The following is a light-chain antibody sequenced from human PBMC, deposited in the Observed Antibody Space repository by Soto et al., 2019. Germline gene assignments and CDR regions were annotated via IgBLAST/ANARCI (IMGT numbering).Light chain of an antibody. Sequence: QSVLTQPPSASGTPGQRVTISCSGSSSNIGSNYVYWYHQLPGTAPKLLIYGNNQRPSGVPDRFSGSKSGTSASLVISGLRSEDEADYYCVAWDDSLSGPVFGGGTKLTVL. CDR3: VAWDDSLSGPV. CDR2: GNN. CDR1: SSNIGSNY. V-gene: IGLV1-47*01. J-gene: IGLJ2*01.